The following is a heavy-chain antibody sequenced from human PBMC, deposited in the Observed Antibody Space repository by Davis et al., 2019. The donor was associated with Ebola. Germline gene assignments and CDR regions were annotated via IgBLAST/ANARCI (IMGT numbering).Heavy chain of an antibody. J-gene: IGHJ5*02. Sequence: GESLKISCAASGFTFSSYWMSWVRQAPGKGLEWVANIKQDGSEKYYVDSVKGRFTISRDNAKNSLYLQMNSLRAEDTAVYYCARDKRVGTTFPNWFDPWGQGTLVTVSS. CDR3: ARDKRVGTTFPNWFDP. D-gene: IGHD2/OR15-2a*01. CDR1: GFTFSSYW. CDR2: IKQDGSEK. V-gene: IGHV3-7*01.